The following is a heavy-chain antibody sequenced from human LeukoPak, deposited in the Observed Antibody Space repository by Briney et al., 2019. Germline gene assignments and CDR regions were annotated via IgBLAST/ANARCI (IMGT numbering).Heavy chain of an antibody. CDR3: ARDRGRPAANDAFDI. V-gene: IGHV3-21*01. Sequence: GGSLRLSCAASGFTFSSYSMNWVRQAPGKGLEWVSSISSSSSYIYYADSVKGRFTISRDNAKNSLYLQMNSLRAEDTAVYYRARDRGRPAANDAFDIWGQGTMVTVSS. J-gene: IGHJ3*02. D-gene: IGHD2-2*01. CDR1: GFTFSSYS. CDR2: ISSSSSYI.